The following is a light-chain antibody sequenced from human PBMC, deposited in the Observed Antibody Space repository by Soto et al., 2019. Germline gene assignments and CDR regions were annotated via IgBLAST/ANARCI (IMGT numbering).Light chain of an antibody. V-gene: IGKV3-15*01. Sequence: EIVMTQSPATLSVSPGERATLSCRASQSLSINLAWYQQKPGQAPRLLIYWASPMATCIPSRFSGSGSGTEFTLTISSLQSEDFAVYYCQQYNNWPVFGQGTKVDI. CDR1: QSLSIN. J-gene: IGKJ1*01. CDR2: WAS. CDR3: QQYNNWPV.